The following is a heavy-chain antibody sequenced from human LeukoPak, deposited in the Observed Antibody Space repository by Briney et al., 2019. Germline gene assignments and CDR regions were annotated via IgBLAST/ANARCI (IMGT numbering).Heavy chain of an antibody. J-gene: IGHJ5*02. CDR1: GYTFTSYG. D-gene: IGHD6-13*01. V-gene: IGHV1-69*13. CDR2: IIPIFGTA. CDR3: ARGVRGGAAAGISMLDP. Sequence: ASVKVSCKASGYTFTSYGISWVRQAPGQGLEWMGGIIPIFGTANYAQKFQGRVTITADESTSTAYMELSSLRSEDTAVYYCARGVRGGAAAGISMLDPWGQGTLVTVSS.